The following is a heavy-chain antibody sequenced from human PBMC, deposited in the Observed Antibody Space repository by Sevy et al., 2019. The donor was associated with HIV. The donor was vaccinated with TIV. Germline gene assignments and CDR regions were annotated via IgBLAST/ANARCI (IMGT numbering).Heavy chain of an antibody. V-gene: IGHV4-59*01. CDR1: GGSISSYY. D-gene: IGHD3-22*01. CDR2: IYYSGST. CDR3: ARHSSGYYYDY. Sequence: SETLSPTCTVSGGSISSYYWSWIRQPPGKGLEWIGYIYYSGSTNYNPSLKSRVTISVDTSKNQFSLKLSSVTAADTAVYYCARHSSGYYYDYWGQGTLVTVSS. J-gene: IGHJ4*02.